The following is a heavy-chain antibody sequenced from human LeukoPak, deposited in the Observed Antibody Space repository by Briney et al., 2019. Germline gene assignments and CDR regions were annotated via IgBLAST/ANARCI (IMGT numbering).Heavy chain of an antibody. Sequence: GASLRLSCAASAFTFNNFAMSWVRQAPGKGLEWVSCISAYGGTTIYVHSVKGRFTISRDNSKNTLYLQMKCLRAEDMAVYYCARRHSSRSFDYWGQGTLVTVSS. V-gene: IGHV3-23*01. J-gene: IGHJ4*02. CDR2: ISAYGGTT. CDR1: AFTFNNFA. D-gene: IGHD6-6*01. CDR3: ARRHSSRSFDY.